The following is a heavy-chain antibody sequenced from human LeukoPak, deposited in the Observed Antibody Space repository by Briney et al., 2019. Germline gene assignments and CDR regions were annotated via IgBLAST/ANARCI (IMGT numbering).Heavy chain of an antibody. Sequence: SVKVSCKASGGTFSSYAISWVRQAPGQGLEWMGGIIPIFGTANYAQKFQGRVTITTDESTSTAYMELSSLRSEDTAVYYCARVQSDFWSGYHYYYYMDVWGKGTTVTVSS. CDR3: ARVQSDFWSGYHYYYYMDV. CDR2: IIPIFGTA. V-gene: IGHV1-69*05. J-gene: IGHJ6*03. CDR1: GGTFSSYA. D-gene: IGHD3-3*01.